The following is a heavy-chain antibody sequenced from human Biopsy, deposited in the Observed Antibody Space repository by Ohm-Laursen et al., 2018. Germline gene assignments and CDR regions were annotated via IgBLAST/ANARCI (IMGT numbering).Heavy chain of an antibody. CDR2: RIPYFNTI. CDR1: GVTFDTYA. V-gene: IGHV1-69*13. J-gene: IGHJ3*01. CDR3: VGGQRGPPIRVTVPGDAFDL. D-gene: IGHD3-10*01. Sequence: GASVKVSCKPSGVTFDTYAFGWVRQAPGQGLEWMGGRIPYFNTIYYARNFQDRAVITADRSARTTDMQLSGLRPDDTAVYYCVGGQRGPPIRVTVPGDAFDLWGPGTMVTVSP.